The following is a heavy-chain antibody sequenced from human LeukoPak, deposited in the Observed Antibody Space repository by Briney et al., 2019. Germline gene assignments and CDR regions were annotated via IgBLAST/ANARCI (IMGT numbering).Heavy chain of an antibody. CDR3: ARDVADESSGYYSS. V-gene: IGHV1-69*05. Sequence: SSVKVSYKASGGTFSSYSVNWVRQAPGHGLEWMGGGIPLFGKANYAQEFQGRVTMTTDESTRTAFMELSGLTSQDTAVYYCARDVADESSGYYSSWGQGTVVIVSS. CDR1: GGTFSSYS. CDR2: GIPLFGKA. J-gene: IGHJ4*02. D-gene: IGHD3-22*01.